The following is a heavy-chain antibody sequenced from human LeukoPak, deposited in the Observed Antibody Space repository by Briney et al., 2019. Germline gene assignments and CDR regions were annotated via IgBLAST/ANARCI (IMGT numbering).Heavy chain of an antibody. V-gene: IGHV4-34*01. CDR2: INHSGST. D-gene: IGHD6-13*01. CDR1: GGSFSGYY. J-gene: IGHJ6*03. Sequence: SETLSLTCAVYGGSFSGYYWSWIRQPPGKGPEWIGEINHSGSTNYNPSLKSRVTISVDTSKNQFSLKLSSVTAADTAVYYCARVPPRVSSSSKFSYYYYYMDVWGKGTTVTVSS. CDR3: ARVPPRVSSSSKFSYYYYYMDV.